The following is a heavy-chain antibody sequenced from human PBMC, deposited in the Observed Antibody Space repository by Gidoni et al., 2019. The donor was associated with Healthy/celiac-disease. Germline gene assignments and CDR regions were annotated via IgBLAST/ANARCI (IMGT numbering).Heavy chain of an antibody. J-gene: IGHJ4*02. D-gene: IGHD3-16*01. CDR3: ARAGGGVFDY. Sequence: QVQLQESCPGLVKPSQPLSLTCPVSGGSISSGSYYWSWIRQPAGKVLEWIGRIYTSGSTNYNPPLKSRVTRSVDTSKNQFSLKLSAVTAADTSVYYCARAGGGVFDYWGQGTLVTVSS. CDR2: IYTSGST. CDR1: GGSISSGSYY. V-gene: IGHV4-61*02.